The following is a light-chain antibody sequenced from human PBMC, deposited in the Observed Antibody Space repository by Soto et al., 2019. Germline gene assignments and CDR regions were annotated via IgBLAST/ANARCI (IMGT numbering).Light chain of an antibody. CDR2: EVT. CDR1: SSDIGGYHY. CDR3: SSYTSSSTLKV. J-gene: IGLJ2*01. Sequence: QSVLTQPASVSGSPGQSITISCTGTSSDIGGYHYVSWYQQHPGKAPKLMIYEVTNRPSGISNRFSGSKSGNTASLTISGLQAEDEADYYCSSYTSSSTLKVFXGGTKVTVL. V-gene: IGLV2-14*01.